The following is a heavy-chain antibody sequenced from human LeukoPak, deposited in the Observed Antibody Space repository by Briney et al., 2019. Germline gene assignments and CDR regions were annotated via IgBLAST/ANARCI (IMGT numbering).Heavy chain of an antibody. CDR2: ISYDGNDK. J-gene: IGHJ4*02. Sequence: GGSLRLSCAASGFTFNTNAMSWVRQAPGKGLEWVAIISYDGNDKYYADSVKGRFSISRDNSRNTLYLQMSSLKPEDTAVYYCAKDLRGYSSGWPADYWGQGTLVTVSS. CDR1: GFTFNTNA. V-gene: IGHV3-30*18. D-gene: IGHD6-19*01. CDR3: AKDLRGYSSGWPADY.